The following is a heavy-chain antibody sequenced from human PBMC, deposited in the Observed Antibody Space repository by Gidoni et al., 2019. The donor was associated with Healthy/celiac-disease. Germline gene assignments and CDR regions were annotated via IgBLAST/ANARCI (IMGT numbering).Heavy chain of an antibody. CDR1: GYTFPSYS. CDR2: VNPSGGST. CDR3: ATPLREEGRYGMDV. D-gene: IGHD5-12*01. V-gene: IGHV1-46*03. J-gene: IGHJ6*02. Sequence: QVQLVQSRAEAPTPGASVQGSCKASGYTFPSYSMHWVRQAPGQGLEWMGIVNPSGGSTSYAQKFQGRDTMTRDTATSTVYMELSSLRSEDTAVYYCATPLREEGRYGMDVWGQGTTVTVSS.